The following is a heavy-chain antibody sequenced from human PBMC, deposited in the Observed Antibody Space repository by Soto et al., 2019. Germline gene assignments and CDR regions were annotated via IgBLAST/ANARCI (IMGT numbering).Heavy chain of an antibody. Sequence: GESLKISCKGSGYSFTSYWIGWVRQMPGKGLEWMGIIYPGDSDTRYSPSFQGQVTISADKSISTAYLQWSSLKASDTAMYYCARYDCRGGSCPTFDYWGQGTLVTVSS. CDR2: IYPGDSDT. J-gene: IGHJ4*02. CDR1: GYSFTSYW. V-gene: IGHV5-51*01. D-gene: IGHD2-15*01. CDR3: ARYDCRGGSCPTFDY.